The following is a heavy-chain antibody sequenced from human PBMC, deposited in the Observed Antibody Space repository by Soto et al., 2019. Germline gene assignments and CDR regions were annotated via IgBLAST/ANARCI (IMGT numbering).Heavy chain of an antibody. J-gene: IGHJ6*02. V-gene: IGHV4-59*01. Sequence: SSETLSLTCAVSGDSISSYYYCWIRQPPAKGMEWIGDIYYNGGTNYNNSLKSRVIISVDKTTNHFSPQLSSVTAADTSAYYCSRDHHDDYGLDVWGQGTMVTVSS. CDR1: GDSISSYY. CDR3: SRDHHDDYGLDV. CDR2: IYYNGGT. D-gene: IGHD3-16*01.